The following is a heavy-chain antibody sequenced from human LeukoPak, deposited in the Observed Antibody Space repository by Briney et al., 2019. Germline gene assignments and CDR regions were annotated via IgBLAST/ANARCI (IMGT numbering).Heavy chain of an antibody. CDR1: GFTVSSNY. D-gene: IGHD6-13*01. V-gene: IGHV3-53*01. J-gene: IGHJ4*02. CDR3: ARCFGVPSAGNFDF. CDR2: IGGSGAIT. Sequence: PGGSLRLSCAASGFTVSSNYMTWVRQAPGKGLEWVSGIGGSGAITSYADSVTGRVTSSRDNSKNTLYLLMNSLRAEDTAIYFCARCFGVPSAGNFDFWGRGTLVTVSS.